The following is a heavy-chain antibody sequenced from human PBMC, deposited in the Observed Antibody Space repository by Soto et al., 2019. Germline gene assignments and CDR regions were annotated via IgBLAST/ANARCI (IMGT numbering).Heavy chain of an antibody. J-gene: IGHJ4*02. V-gene: IGHV1-18*01. CDR1: GYGFTTYG. D-gene: IGHD1-26*01. Sequence: VHLVQSGAEVKKPGPSVKVYCKGSGYGFTTYGITWVRQAPGQGLEWMAWISAHNGNTNYAQKLQGRVSATRDTSTSTASIELRSLRSDDTAGYYCASGRYGDYWGQGALVTVAS. CDR3: ASGRYGDY. CDR2: ISAHNGNT.